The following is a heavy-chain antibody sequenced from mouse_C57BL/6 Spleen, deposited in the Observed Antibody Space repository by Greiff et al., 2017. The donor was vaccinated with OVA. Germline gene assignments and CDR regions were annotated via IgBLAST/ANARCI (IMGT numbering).Heavy chain of an antibody. CDR1: GYTFTSYW. J-gene: IGHJ2*01. V-gene: IGHV1-69*01. Sequence: QVQLQQPGAELVMPGASVKLSCEASGYTFTSYWMHWVKQRPGQGLEWIGEIDPSDSYTNYNQKFKGKSTLTVDKASSTAYMQLSSLTSEDSAVYYCARRLLRSDYCDYWGQGTTLTVSS. CDR2: IDPSDSYT. D-gene: IGHD1-1*01. CDR3: ARRLLRSDYCDY.